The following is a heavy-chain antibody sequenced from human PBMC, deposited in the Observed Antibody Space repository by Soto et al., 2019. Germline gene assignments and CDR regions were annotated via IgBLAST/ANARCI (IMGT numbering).Heavy chain of an antibody. J-gene: IGHJ4*02. V-gene: IGHV3-23*01. CDR3: AKDLLYDSSGYYYGRGGDYFDY. Sequence: EVQLLESGGGLVQPGGSLRLSCAASGFTFSSYAMSWVRQAPGKGLEWVSAISGSGGSTYYAVSVKGRFTISRDNSNNTLYLQMNSLRGEDTAVYYCAKDLLYDSSGYYYGRGGDYFDYWGQGTLVTVSS. CDR2: ISGSGGST. CDR1: GFTFSSYA. D-gene: IGHD3-22*01.